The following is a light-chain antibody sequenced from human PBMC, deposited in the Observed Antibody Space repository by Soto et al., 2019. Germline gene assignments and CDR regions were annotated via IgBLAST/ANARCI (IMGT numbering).Light chain of an antibody. V-gene: IGLV4-69*01. Sequence: QPVLTQSPSASASLGASVKLTCTLSSGYSNYAIAWHQQQPEKGPRYLMKVNSAGSHDRGDGLPDRFSGSSSGAERYLTISSLQSEDEADYFCQARDTGIHVAFGGGTKVTVL. CDR1: SGYSNYA. CDR3: QARDTGIHVA. CDR2: VNSAGSH. J-gene: IGLJ2*01.